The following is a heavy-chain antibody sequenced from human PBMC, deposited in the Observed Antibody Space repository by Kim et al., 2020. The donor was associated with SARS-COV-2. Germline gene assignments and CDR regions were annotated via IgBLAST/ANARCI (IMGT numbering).Heavy chain of an antibody. V-gene: IGHV1-3*01. CDR1: GYTFTSYA. CDR2: INAGNGNT. Sequence: ASVKVSCKASGYTFTSYAMHWVRQAPGQRLEWMGWINAGNGNTKYSQKFQGRVTITRDTSASTAYMELSSLRSEDTAVYYCARDPLTMIRGVNNWLDPWGQGTLVTVSP. J-gene: IGHJ5*02. CDR3: ARDPLTMIRGVNNWLDP. D-gene: IGHD3-10*01.